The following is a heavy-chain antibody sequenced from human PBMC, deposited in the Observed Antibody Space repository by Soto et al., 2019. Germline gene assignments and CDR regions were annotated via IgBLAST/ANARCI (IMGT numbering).Heavy chain of an antibody. CDR3: ARAGEGDFRSGYWPHS. D-gene: IGHD3-3*01. Sequence: GASVKVSCKASGYTFTNYYIHWVRQAPGQGLEWMGIINPAGGSTDYAQKFQGRVTMTRDTSTSTVYMELGSLTSEDTAVYYCARAGEGDFRSGYWPHSWGQGTLVTVSS. CDR1: GYTFTNYY. CDR2: INPAGGST. V-gene: IGHV1-46*03. J-gene: IGHJ4*02.